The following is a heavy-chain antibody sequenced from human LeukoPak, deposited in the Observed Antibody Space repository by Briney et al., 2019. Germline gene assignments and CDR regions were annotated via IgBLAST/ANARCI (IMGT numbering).Heavy chain of an antibody. Sequence: PSETLSLTCAVYGGSFSGYYWSWIRQPPGKGLEWVGEINHSGSTNSNPSLKSRVTISVDTSKNQFSLKLSAVTAADTAVYYCATRGNYYDSSGYYSSNNWFDPWGQGTLVTVSS. CDR2: INHSGST. J-gene: IGHJ5*02. CDR3: ATRGNYYDSSGYYSSNNWFDP. V-gene: IGHV4-34*01. D-gene: IGHD3-22*01. CDR1: GGSFSGYY.